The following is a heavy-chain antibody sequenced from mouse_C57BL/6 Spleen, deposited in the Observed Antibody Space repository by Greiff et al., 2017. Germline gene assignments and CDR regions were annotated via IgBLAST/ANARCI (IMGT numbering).Heavy chain of an antibody. CDR1: GFSLSTFGMG. D-gene: IGHD2-4*01. CDR2: IWWDDDK. Sequence: QVTLKESGPGILQPSQTLSLTCSFSGFSLSTFGMGVGWIRQPSGKGLEWLAHIWWDDDKYYNPALKSRLTISKDTSKNQVFLKIANVDTADTATYYCARKDSAYDYAWFAYWGQGTLVTVSA. CDR3: ARKDSAYDYAWFAY. J-gene: IGHJ3*01. V-gene: IGHV8-8*01.